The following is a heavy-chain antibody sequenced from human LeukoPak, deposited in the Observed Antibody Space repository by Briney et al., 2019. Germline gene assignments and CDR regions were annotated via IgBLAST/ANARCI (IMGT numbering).Heavy chain of an antibody. J-gene: IGHJ4*02. D-gene: IGHD5-18*01. V-gene: IGHV4-38-2*02. CDR1: GYSISSGYY. CDR3: ARHNIDTAMSRVDY. CDR2: IHHSGST. Sequence: PSETLSLTCIVSGYSISSGYYWGWIRQPPGKGLEWIGNIHHSGSTYYNPSLKSRVTISVDTSKNQFSLKLSSVTAADTAVYYCARHNIDTAMSRVDYWGQGTLVTVSS.